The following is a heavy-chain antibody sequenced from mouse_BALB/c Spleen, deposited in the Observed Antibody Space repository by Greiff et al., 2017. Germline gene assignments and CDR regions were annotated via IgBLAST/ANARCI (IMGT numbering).Heavy chain of an antibody. Sequence: EVKLQESGPGLVKPSQSLSLTCSVTGYSITSGYYWNWIRQFPGNKLEWMGYISYDGSNNYNPSLKNRISITRDTSKNQFFLKLNSVTTEDTATYYCAREDHYYDYDGYAMDYWGQGTSVTVSS. CDR1: GYSITSGYY. CDR2: ISYDGSN. CDR3: AREDHYYDYDGYAMDY. V-gene: IGHV3-6*02. D-gene: IGHD2-4*01. J-gene: IGHJ4*01.